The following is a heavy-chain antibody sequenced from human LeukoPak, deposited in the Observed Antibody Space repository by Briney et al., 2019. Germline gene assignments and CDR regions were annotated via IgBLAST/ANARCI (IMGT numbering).Heavy chain of an antibody. Sequence: SETLSLTCNVSGGSIRGYYWSWIRQPPGKGLEWIGYIYSSGSTNYNPSLKSRVTMSVDTSKNQFSLKVSSVTAADTAVYYCARHRQGGIYSSSWYGFDYWGQGTLVTVSS. CDR1: GGSIRGYY. CDR3: ARHRQGGIYSSSWYGFDY. V-gene: IGHV4-59*08. J-gene: IGHJ4*02. CDR2: IYSSGST. D-gene: IGHD6-13*01.